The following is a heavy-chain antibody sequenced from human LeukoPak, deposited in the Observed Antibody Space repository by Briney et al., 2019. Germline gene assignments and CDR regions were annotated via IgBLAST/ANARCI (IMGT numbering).Heavy chain of an antibody. CDR1: GDTVSRSGYY. Sequence: SETLSLTCTVSGDTVSRSGYYWGWIRQPPGKGLEWIGTIYYSESTSYNPSLKSRVTISVDTSKNQFSLKLTSVTAADTAVYYFARRRYCSLANCYKGAFDIWGQGTMVAVSS. V-gene: IGHV4-39*01. J-gene: IGHJ3*02. CDR3: ARRRYCSLANCYKGAFDI. D-gene: IGHD2-2*02. CDR2: IYYSEST.